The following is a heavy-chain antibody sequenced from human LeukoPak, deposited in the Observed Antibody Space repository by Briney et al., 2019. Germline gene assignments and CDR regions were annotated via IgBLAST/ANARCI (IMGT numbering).Heavy chain of an antibody. D-gene: IGHD3-3*01. CDR1: GFTLSSYG. J-gene: IGHJ4*02. CDR2: LRYDGSNK. V-gene: IGHV3-30*02. Sequence: PGVSLRRSCAASGFTLSSYGMQWGRQVPGKGLAGVALLRYDGSNKYYEDSVKGRFTISRDNSKNTLYLQMNSLRAEDTAVYYCAKTSGIFWSGYYSADHFDYWGQGTLVTVSS. CDR3: AKTSGIFWSGYYSADHFDY.